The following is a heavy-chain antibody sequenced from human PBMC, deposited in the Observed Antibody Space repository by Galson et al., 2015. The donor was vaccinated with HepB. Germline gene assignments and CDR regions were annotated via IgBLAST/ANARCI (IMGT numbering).Heavy chain of an antibody. Sequence: SLRLSCAASGFTFSSYAMNWVRQAPGKGLEWVSAISGSGGSTYYADSVKGRFTISRDNSKNTLYLQMNSLRAEDTAVYYCAKVSGRNYYDKVDWFDPWGQGTLVTVSS. D-gene: IGHD3-22*01. J-gene: IGHJ5*02. CDR1: GFTFSSYA. V-gene: IGHV3-23*01. CDR3: AKVSGRNYYDKVDWFDP. CDR2: ISGSGGST.